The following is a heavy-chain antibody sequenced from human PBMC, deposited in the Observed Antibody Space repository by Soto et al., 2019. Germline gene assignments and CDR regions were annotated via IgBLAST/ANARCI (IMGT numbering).Heavy chain of an antibody. D-gene: IGHD3-3*01. CDR1: GYTFTSYG. V-gene: IGHV1-18*01. J-gene: IGHJ6*03. Sequence: SVKVSCKASGYTFTSYGISWVRQAPGQGLEWMGWISAYNGNTNYAQKLQGRVTMTTDTSTSTAYMELRSLRSDDTAVYYCARDGPYYDFWSGYYTRYMDVWGKGTTVTVSS. CDR2: ISAYNGNT. CDR3: ARDGPYYDFWSGYYTRYMDV.